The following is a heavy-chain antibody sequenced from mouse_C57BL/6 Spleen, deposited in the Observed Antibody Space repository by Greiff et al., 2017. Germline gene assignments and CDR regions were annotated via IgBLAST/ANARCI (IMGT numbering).Heavy chain of an antibody. V-gene: IGHV1-53*01. CDR1: GYTFTNYW. Sequence: VQLQQPGTELVKPGASVNLSCKTSGYTFTNYWMHWVKQRPGQGLEWIGNIYPSNGYTNYNEKFTCKATLTIDKSSSTAYMQLSSLTSEDSAVYYCARVYQTGSDGIAYWGQGTLVTVSA. J-gene: IGHJ3*01. CDR2: IYPSNGYT. D-gene: IGHD4-1*01. CDR3: ARVYQTGSDGIAY.